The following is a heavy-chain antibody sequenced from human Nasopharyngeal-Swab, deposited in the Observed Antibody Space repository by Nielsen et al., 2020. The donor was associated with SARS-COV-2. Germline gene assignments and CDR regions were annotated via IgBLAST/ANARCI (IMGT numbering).Heavy chain of an antibody. CDR3: ARVSPANYDILTGYYPSHFDY. Sequence: GESLKISCAASGFTVSSNYMSWVRQAPGKGLEWVSVIYSGGSTYYADSVKGRFTTSRHNSKNTLYLQMNSLRAEDTAVYYCARVSPANYDILTGYYPSHFDYWGQGTLVTVSS. CDR1: GFTVSSNY. CDR2: IYSGGST. D-gene: IGHD3-9*01. V-gene: IGHV3-53*04. J-gene: IGHJ4*02.